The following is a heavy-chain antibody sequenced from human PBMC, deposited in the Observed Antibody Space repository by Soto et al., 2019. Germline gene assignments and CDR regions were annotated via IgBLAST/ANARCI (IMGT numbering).Heavy chain of an antibody. D-gene: IGHD3-3*01. CDR3: ARDRVSVSPRANDACDV. CDR1: GFTVSDTL. V-gene: IGHV1-3*01. J-gene: IGHJ3*01. CDR2: INPANGTT. Sequence: QVQLVQSGSEVKKPGSSVNISCQASGFTVSDTLINLVRQGLGQRLEWMGRINPANGTTRYSESFQGRVTISSLSAASTAYVALSDLTSEDPAVFYCARDRVSVSPRANDACDVCGKGTMITVSS.